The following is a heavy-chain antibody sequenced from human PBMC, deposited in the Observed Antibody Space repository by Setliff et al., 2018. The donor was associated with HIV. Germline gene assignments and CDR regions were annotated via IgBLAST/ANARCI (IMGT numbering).Heavy chain of an antibody. D-gene: IGHD2-8*02. CDR1: GFTFNKYA. V-gene: IGHV3-23*01. Sequence: GGSLRLSCAASGFTFNKYAMGWVRQAPGKGLEWVSITSGTGGSPFYADSVEGRFTISRDNSKNTVYLQMNSLRADDTAVYYCAKSLLVAGNDYWGQGTLVTVSS. CDR2: TSGTGGSP. CDR3: AKSLLVAGNDY. J-gene: IGHJ4*02.